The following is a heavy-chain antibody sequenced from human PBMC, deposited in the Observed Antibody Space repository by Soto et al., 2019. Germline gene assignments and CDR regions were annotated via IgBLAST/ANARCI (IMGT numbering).Heavy chain of an antibody. J-gene: IGHJ4*02. CDR2: ITRTSSTV. V-gene: IGHV3-48*01. D-gene: IGHD4-17*01. Sequence: EVQLVESGGGLVQPGGSLRLSCAASGFTFSSYSMNWVRQAPGKGLEWISYITRTSSTVYYADSVKGRFTISRDNVKNSLYLHMNSLRAEDTAIYYCASDLTYSGDYSFDYWGQGTLVTVSS. CDR1: GFTFSSYS. CDR3: ASDLTYSGDYSFDY.